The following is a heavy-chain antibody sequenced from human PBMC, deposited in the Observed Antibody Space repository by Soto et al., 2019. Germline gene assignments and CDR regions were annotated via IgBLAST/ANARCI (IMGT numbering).Heavy chain of an antibody. D-gene: IGHD6-19*01. CDR2: INHSGST. Sequence: PSETLSLTCAVYGGSFSGYYWGWIRQPPGKGLEWIGEINHSGSTNYNPSLKSRVTISVDTSKNQFSLKLSSVTAADTAVYYCARLNSSGGYYFDYWGQGTLVTVSS. V-gene: IGHV4-34*01. CDR3: ARLNSSGGYYFDY. CDR1: GGSFSGYY. J-gene: IGHJ4*02.